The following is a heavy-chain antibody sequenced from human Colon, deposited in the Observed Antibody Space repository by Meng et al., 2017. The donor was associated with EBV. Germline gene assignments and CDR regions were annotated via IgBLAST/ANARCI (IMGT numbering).Heavy chain of an antibody. CDR3: ARRPTGIDY. CDR1: GGALSGAY. J-gene: IGHJ4*02. D-gene: IGHD2-8*02. V-gene: IGHV4-34*12. CDR2: IIHGGSP. Sequence: QVQQQQWGAGLLKPSESLSLTCAFNGGALSGAYWNWIRQPPGKGLEWIGEIIHGGSPSYNPSLKSRVTISIDTSKNQLSLMLSSVTAADTAVYYCARRPTGIDYWGQGTLVTVSS.